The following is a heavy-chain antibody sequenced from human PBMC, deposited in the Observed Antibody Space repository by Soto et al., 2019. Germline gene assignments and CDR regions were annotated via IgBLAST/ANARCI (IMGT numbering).Heavy chain of an antibody. Sequence: QVQLQESGPGLVKPSESLSLTCSVSGGSIGNYYWAWIRQSAGKGLEWIGRIYTSGRTHYNPSLTGRVTMSIDTSKNQFSLRLTSVTAADTAMYYCARDYDVNTALDYWYFDMWGRGPLVTVSS. J-gene: IGHJ2*01. CDR2: IYTSGRT. D-gene: IGHD5-18*01. V-gene: IGHV4-4*07. CDR3: ARDYDVNTALDYWYFDM. CDR1: GGSIGNYY.